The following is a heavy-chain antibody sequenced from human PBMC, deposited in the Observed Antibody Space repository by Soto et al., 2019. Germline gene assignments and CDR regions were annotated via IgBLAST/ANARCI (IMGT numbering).Heavy chain of an antibody. CDR3: ARTEVVAAVVYDYYGMDV. CDR2: ISGYNGHT. D-gene: IGHD2-15*01. Sequence: ASVKVSGKTSGYMFTSYGMSWVRQAPGQGLEWMGWISGYNGHTKFAQSFQGRVTMATDTSTSTAYMELRSLTADDSAVYYCARTEVVAAVVYDYYGMDVWGQGTTVTVSS. CDR1: GYMFTSYG. J-gene: IGHJ6*02. V-gene: IGHV1-18*04.